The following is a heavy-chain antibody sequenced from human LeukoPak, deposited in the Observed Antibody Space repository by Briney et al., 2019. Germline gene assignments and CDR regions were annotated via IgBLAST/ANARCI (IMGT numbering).Heavy chain of an antibody. D-gene: IGHD3-22*01. CDR2: IRYDGSNK. CDR1: GFTFSSYG. Sequence: GGSLRLSCAASGFTFSSYGMHWVRQAPGKGLEWVAFIRYDGSNKYYADSVKGRFTISRDNSKNTLYLQMNSLRAEDTAVYYCTKSSDSSGYYYGGLDPWGQGTLVTVSS. J-gene: IGHJ5*02. CDR3: TKSSDSSGYYYGGLDP. V-gene: IGHV3-30*02.